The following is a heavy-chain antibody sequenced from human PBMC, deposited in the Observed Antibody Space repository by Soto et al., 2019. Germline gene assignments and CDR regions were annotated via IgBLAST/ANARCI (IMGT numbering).Heavy chain of an antibody. CDR1: GFTFTSSA. Sequence: GSSVKVSCKASGFTFTSSAVQWVRQARGQRLEWIGWIVVGSGNTNYAQKFQERVTITRDMSTSTAYMELSSLRSEDTAVYYCAAGTMELRYSLYYYYGMDVWGQGTTVTVSS. D-gene: IGHD1-7*01. J-gene: IGHJ6*02. CDR3: AAGTMELRYSLYYYYGMDV. CDR2: IVVGSGNT. V-gene: IGHV1-58*01.